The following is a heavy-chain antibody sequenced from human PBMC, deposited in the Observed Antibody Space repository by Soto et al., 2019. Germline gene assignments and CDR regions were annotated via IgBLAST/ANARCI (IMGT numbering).Heavy chain of an antibody. CDR3: ASGASRWYPYFFDS. CDR2: IHPYYNPL. D-gene: IGHD6-13*01. Sequence: QAQVVQSGAEVRKPGSSVNLSCKASEGTFNSYAIAWVRQAPGQCLEWMGGIHPYYNPLNYAQKFQDRVTITADDSTNTVDMALSSLRSDDTAVYFCASGASRWYPYFFDSWDQGALVTGSS. J-gene: IGHJ4*02. V-gene: IGHV1-69*01. CDR1: EGTFNSYA.